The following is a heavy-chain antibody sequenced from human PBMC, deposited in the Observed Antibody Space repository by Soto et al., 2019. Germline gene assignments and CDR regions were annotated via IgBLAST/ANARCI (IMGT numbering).Heavy chain of an antibody. CDR1: GFTFNTYW. J-gene: IGHJ4*02. CDR2: INSDGSST. V-gene: IGHV3-74*02. D-gene: IGHD3-3*01. Sequence: EVQLVESGGGLVQPGGSLRLSCAASGFTFNTYWMHWVRQAPGKGLLWVSLINSDGSSTTYADSVEGRFTISRDNAKNPLYLQMNSLRAEDTAVYYCVRMDFWSAYSFDYWGQGTLVTVSS. CDR3: VRMDFWSAYSFDY.